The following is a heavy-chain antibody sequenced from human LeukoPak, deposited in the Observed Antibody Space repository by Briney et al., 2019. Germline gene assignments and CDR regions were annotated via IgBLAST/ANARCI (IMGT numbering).Heavy chain of an antibody. CDR2: IYYSGST. D-gene: IGHD2-15*01. Sequence: SETLSLTCTVSGGSTSSYYWSWIRQTPGKGLEWIGYIYYSGSTNYNPSLKSRVTISVDTSKNQFSLKLSSVTAADTAVYYCAGSGGWVFDYWGQGTLVTVSS. V-gene: IGHV4-59*01. J-gene: IGHJ4*02. CDR1: GGSTSSYY. CDR3: AGSGGWVFDY.